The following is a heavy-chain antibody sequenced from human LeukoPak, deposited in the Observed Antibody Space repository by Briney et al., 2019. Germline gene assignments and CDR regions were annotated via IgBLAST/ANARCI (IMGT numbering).Heavy chain of an antibody. CDR2: IYYSGST. CDR1: GGSISSGGYY. V-gene: IGHV4-31*03. Sequence: TSETLSLTCTVSGGSISSGGYYWSWIRQHPGKGLEWIGYIYYSGSTYYNPSLKSRVTISVDTSKNQFSLKLSSVTAADTAVYYCAREVAADRAHWFDPWGQGTLVTVSS. J-gene: IGHJ5*02. CDR3: AREVAADRAHWFDP. D-gene: IGHD6-13*01.